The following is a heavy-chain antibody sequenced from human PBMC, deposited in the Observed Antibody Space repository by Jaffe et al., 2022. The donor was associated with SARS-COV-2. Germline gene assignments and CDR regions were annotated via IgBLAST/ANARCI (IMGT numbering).Heavy chain of an antibody. V-gene: IGHV3-33*01. Sequence: QVQLVESGGGVVQPGRSLRLSCAASGFTFSSYGMHWVRQAPGKGLEWVAVIWYDGSNKYYADSVKGRFTISRDNSKNTLYLQMNSLRAEDTAVYYCARDIYSSSSIRSHYYYGMDVWGQGTTVTVSS. CDR2: IWYDGSNK. J-gene: IGHJ6*02. CDR3: ARDIYSSSSIRSHYYYGMDV. D-gene: IGHD6-13*01. CDR1: GFTFSSYG.